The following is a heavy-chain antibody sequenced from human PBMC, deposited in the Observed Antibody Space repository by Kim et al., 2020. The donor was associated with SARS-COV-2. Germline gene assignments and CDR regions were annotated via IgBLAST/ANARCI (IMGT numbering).Heavy chain of an antibody. J-gene: IGHJ4*02. CDR2: IKSKTDGGTT. D-gene: IGHD2-2*01. Sequence: GGSLRLSCAASGFTFSNAWMSWVRQAPGKGLEWVGLIKSKTDGGTTDYAAPVKGRFTISRDDSKNTLNLQMNSLKTEDTAVYYCTTDSAPPYCSNTSCQYYFNYWGQQTLVTVST. CDR1: GFTFSNAW. CDR3: TTDSAPPYCSNTSCQYYFNY. V-gene: IGHV3-15*01.